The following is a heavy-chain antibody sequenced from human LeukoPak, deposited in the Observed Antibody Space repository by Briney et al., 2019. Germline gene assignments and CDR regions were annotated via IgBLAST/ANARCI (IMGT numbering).Heavy chain of an antibody. J-gene: IGHJ4*02. CDR3: ARDRGWFTFDY. CDR2: IKEDGTHK. D-gene: IGHD6-19*01. V-gene: IGHV3-7*01. CDR1: GFSSSNSW. Sequence: GGSLRLSCEPPGFSSSNSWMTCVRPAPGKGLEWVAHIKEDGTHKNYMDPVKGRFTISRDNAKKSVFLQMNSLRAEDTAVYYCARDRGWFTFDYWGQGTLVTVSS.